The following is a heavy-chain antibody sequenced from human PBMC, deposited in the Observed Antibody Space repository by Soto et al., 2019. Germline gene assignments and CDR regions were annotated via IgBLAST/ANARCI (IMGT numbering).Heavy chain of an antibody. V-gene: IGHV3-48*03. D-gene: IGHD1-1*01. CDR3: AKGAPTGSGAFDI. CDR1: GFTFSNYE. CDR2: ISSSGKTI. Sequence: GGSLRISCAASGFTFSNYEMNWVRQAPGKGLEWVSYISSSGKTIYYADSVKGRFTISRDNAKNSLYLQMNSLRAEDTAVYYCAKGAPTGSGAFDIWGQGTMVTVSS. J-gene: IGHJ3*02.